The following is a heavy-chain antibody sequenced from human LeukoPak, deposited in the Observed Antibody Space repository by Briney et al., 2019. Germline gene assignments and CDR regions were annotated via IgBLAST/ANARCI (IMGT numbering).Heavy chain of an antibody. CDR1: GFTVSSNY. V-gene: IGHV3-53*01. D-gene: IGHD1-26*01. J-gene: IGHJ4*02. CDR3: AREVWELRGVFDY. CDR2: IYSGGST. Sequence: GGSLRLSCAASGFTVSSNYMSWVRQAPGKGLEWVSVIYSGGSTYYADSVKGRFTISRDNSKNTLYLQMNSLRAEDTAVYYCAREVWELRGVFDYWGQGTLVTVSS.